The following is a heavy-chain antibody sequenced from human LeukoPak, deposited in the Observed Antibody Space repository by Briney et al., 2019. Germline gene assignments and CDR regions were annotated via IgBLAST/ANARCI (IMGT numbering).Heavy chain of an antibody. V-gene: IGHV4-39*01. CDR2: GFYTGRT. J-gene: IGHJ4*02. CDR3: ARQDIVVVAGALFYY. Sequence: SETLSLTCSVSGGSISSSSYYWGWIRQPPGKGLEWIGSGFYTGRTYYNPSLKSRVTISVDTSKNQFSLKLSSVSAADTAVYYCARQDIVVVAGALFYYWGQGTLVTVSS. CDR1: GGSISSSSYY. D-gene: IGHD2-15*01.